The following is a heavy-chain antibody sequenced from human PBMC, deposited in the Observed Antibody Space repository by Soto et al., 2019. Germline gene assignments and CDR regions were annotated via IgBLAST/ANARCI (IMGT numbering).Heavy chain of an antibody. Sequence: QLQLQESGPGLVKPSETLSLTCTVSGGFISSSSYYWGWIRQPPGKGLEWIGSIYYSGSTYYNPSLKSRVTISVDTSKNQFSLRLSSVTASDTAMYYCARHPIAAAGIGGYFQHWGQGTLVTVSS. J-gene: IGHJ1*01. CDR1: GGFISSSSYY. CDR3: ARHPIAAAGIGGYFQH. V-gene: IGHV4-39*01. CDR2: IYYSGST. D-gene: IGHD6-13*01.